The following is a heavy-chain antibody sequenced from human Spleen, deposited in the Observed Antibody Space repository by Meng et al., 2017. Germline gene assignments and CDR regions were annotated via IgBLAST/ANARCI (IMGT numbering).Heavy chain of an antibody. V-gene: IGHV4-34*01. CDR1: GGSFSGYY. Sequence: QVRLRMGGAGLLKPSETLSLTCAVYGGSFSGYYWSWIRQPPGKGLEWIGEINHSGSTNYNPSLKSRVTISVDTSKNQFSLKLSSVTAADTAVYYCARFSNYEGYFDYWGQGTLVTVSS. J-gene: IGHJ4*02. CDR3: ARFSNYEGYFDY. CDR2: INHSGST. D-gene: IGHD4-11*01.